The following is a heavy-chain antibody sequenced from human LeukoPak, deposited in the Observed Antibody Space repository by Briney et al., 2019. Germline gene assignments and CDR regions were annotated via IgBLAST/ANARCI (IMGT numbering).Heavy chain of an antibody. CDR2: IYYDGST. V-gene: IGHV4-59*11. CDR1: GGSISSHY. J-gene: IGHJ5*02. D-gene: IGHD4-17*01. CDR3: ARDSYGYH. Sequence: SETLSLTCTVSGGSISSHYWSWIRQPPGKGLEWIGYIYYDGSTNYNPSLKSRVTISMDTSRNQFSLKLSSVATADTAVYYCARDSYGYHWGQGTLVTVSS.